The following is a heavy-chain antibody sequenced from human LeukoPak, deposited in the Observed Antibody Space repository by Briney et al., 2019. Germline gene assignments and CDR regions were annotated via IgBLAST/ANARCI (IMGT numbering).Heavy chain of an antibody. J-gene: IGHJ4*02. D-gene: IGHD6-13*01. CDR1: GYTFTSYG. CDR2: ISAYNGNT. V-gene: IGHV1-18*01. CDR3: ARDQSSSWYERNFDY. Sequence: ASVKVSCKASGYTFTSYGIIWVRQAPGQGLEWMGWISAYNGNTNYAQKLQGRVTMTTDTSTSTAYMELRSLRSDDTAVYYCARDQSSSWYERNFDYWGQGTLVTVSS.